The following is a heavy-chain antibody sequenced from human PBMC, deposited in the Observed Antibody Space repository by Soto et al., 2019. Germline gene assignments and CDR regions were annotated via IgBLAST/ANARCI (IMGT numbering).Heavy chain of an antibody. V-gene: IGHV3-30*18. Sequence: GGSLRLSCAASGFTFSSYGMHWVRQAPGKGLEWVAVISYDGSNKYYADSVKGRFTISRDNSKNTLYLQMNSLRAEDTAVYYCAKDLSGYGSGTPLGYYYYYGMDVWGQGTTVTVSS. J-gene: IGHJ6*02. CDR1: GFTFSSYG. CDR3: AKDLSGYGSGTPLGYYYYYGMDV. D-gene: IGHD3-10*01. CDR2: ISYDGSNK.